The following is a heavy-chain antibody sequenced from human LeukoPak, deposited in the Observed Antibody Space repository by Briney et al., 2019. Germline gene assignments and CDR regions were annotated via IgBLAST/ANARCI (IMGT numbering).Heavy chain of an antibody. CDR1: GGSISSSSYY. CDR3: AKGVGSGYTDY. V-gene: IGHV4-39*07. D-gene: IGHD3-22*01. J-gene: IGHJ4*02. Sequence: SETLSLTCTVSGGSISSSSYYWGWIRQPPGKGLEWIGSIYYSGSTYYNPSLKSRVTISVDTSKNQFSLKLSSVTAADTAVYYCAKGVGSGYTDYWGQGALVTVSS. CDR2: IYYSGST.